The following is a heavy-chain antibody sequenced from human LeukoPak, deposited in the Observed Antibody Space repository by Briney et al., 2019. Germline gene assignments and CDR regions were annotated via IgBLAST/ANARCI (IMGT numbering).Heavy chain of an antibody. CDR1: GFTFSSYA. CDR3: AREAIRRDGYNSHAFDI. D-gene: IGHD5-24*01. CDR2: ISSNGGST. Sequence: GGSLRLSCAASGFTFSSYAMHWVRQAPGKGLEYVSAISSNGGSTYYANSVKGRFTISRDNSKNTLYLQMGSLRAEDMAVYYCAREAIRRDGYNSHAFDIWGQGTMVTVSS. V-gene: IGHV3-64*01. J-gene: IGHJ3*02.